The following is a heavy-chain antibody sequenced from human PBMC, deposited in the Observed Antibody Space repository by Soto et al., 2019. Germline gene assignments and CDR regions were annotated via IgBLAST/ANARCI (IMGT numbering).Heavy chain of an antibody. J-gene: IGHJ4*02. CDR2: LYYRGTT. CDR3: GRQAPLSPEMYFDH. V-gene: IGHV4-39*01. Sequence: QLRLQESGPGLVKPSETLSLTSTVSGGSVSRGSIGSGVTYWGWIRPSPGKGLEWIASLYYRGTTYYDAPLWSPVITSVEPSRNQFFLNLTSVTAADTAVYYCGRQAPLSPEMYFDHWGQGILVTVSS. CDR1: GGSVSRGSIGSGVTY.